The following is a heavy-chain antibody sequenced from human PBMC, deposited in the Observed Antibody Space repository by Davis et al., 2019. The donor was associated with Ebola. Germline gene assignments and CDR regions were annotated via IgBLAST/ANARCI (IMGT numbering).Heavy chain of an antibody. CDR1: GFNFRSYG. Sequence: GESLKISCAASGFNFRSYGMHWVRQAPDKGLEWVAVIWYDGSRKYYGDSVKGRFTISRDNSNNLLYLQMNSLRAEDTAVYYCARLDCTSTSCYTGNFYYYYGVDVWGQGTTVTVSS. V-gene: IGHV3-33*01. CDR3: ARLDCTSTSCYTGNFYYYYGVDV. CDR2: IWYDGSRK. D-gene: IGHD2-2*02. J-gene: IGHJ6*02.